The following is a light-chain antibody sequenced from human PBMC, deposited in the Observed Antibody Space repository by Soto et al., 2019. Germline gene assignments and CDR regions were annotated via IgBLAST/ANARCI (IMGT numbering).Light chain of an antibody. CDR1: QGISTY. V-gene: IGKV1-27*01. Sequence: DIQMTQSPSSLSASVGDRVTITCRASQGISTYLAWYQQKPGKVPKLLIYAASTLQSGFPSRFSGSGSGTDFTLTISSLQPEDVATYYCQQYNSAPFGGGTKVEIK. J-gene: IGKJ4*01. CDR2: AAS. CDR3: QQYNSAP.